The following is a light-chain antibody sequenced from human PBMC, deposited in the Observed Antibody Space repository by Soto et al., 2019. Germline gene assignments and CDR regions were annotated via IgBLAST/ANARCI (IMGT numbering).Light chain of an antibody. J-gene: IGLJ1*01. CDR2: EVT. V-gene: IGLV2-14*01. CDR3: SSYTSTSSIYV. Sequence: QSVLSPHSSVSGSPGQSITISCTGTISDIGFYSYVSWYQHHPGKAPKLIIYEVTNRPSGVSNRFSGSKSGNTASLTISGLQAEDEADYHCSSYTSTSSIYVFGTGTEVTV. CDR1: ISDIGFYSY.